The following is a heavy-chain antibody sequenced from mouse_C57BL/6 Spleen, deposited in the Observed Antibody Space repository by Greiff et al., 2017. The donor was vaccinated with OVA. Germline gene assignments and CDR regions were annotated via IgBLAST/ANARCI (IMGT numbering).Heavy chain of an antibody. Sequence: EVQRVESGGGLVKPGGSLKLSCAASGFTFSDYGMHWVRQAPEKGLEWVAYISSGSSTIYYADTVKGRFTISRDNAKNTLFLQMTSLRSEDTAMYYCARDNYYGVFAYWGQGTLVTVSA. V-gene: IGHV5-17*01. CDR2: ISSGSSTI. CDR1: GFTFSDYG. J-gene: IGHJ3*01. CDR3: ARDNYYGVFAY. D-gene: IGHD1-1*01.